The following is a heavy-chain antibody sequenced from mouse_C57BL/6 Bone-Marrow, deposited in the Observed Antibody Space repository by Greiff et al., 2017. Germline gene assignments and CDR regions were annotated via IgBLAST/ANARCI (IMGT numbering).Heavy chain of an antibody. CDR3: ARSRVSSPYFDV. Sequence: QVQLQQSGAELVKPGASVKISCKASGYAFSSYWMNWVKQRPGQGLEWIGKIYPGGGDTNYNGKFKGKATLTADKASSTAYMQLSSLTSEDSAVYFCARSRVSSPYFDVWGTGTTVTVSS. CDR1: GYAFSSYW. CDR2: IYPGGGDT. D-gene: IGHD1-1*01. J-gene: IGHJ1*03. V-gene: IGHV1-80*01.